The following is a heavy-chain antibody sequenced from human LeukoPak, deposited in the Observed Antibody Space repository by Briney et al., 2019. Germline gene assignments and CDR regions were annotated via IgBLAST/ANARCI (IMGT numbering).Heavy chain of an antibody. J-gene: IGHJ4*02. D-gene: IGHD1-26*01. CDR2: INSDGSSS. Sequence: GGSLRLSCAVSGLSFSTYWMHWVRQAPGKGLVWVSRINSDGSSSRYTDSVKGRFTVSRDNAKNTLYLQLNNLRAEDTAVYYCARDEVGATTTVFHYWGQEPLVTVSS. V-gene: IGHV3-74*01. CDR3: ARDEVGATTTVFHY. CDR1: GLSFSTYW.